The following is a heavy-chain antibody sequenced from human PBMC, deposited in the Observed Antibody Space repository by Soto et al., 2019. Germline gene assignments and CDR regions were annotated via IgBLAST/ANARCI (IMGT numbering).Heavy chain of an antibody. J-gene: IGHJ5*02. Sequence: SETLSLTCTVSGDSISSYYWSWIRQPPGKGLEWIGYIYYTGSTYYNPSLKSRVTISVDRSKNQFSLNLSSVTAADTAVYYCARGSNWFDPWGQGTLVTVSS. CDR1: GDSISSYY. V-gene: IGHV4-59*12. CDR2: IYYTGST. CDR3: ARGSNWFDP.